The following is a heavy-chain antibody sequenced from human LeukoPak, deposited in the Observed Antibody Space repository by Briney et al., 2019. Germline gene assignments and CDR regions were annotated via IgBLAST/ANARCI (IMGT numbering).Heavy chain of an antibody. CDR3: AKDLSLRSNDWYPGFDY. Sequence: GGSLRLSCATSGFYFDDYAMHWVRQAPGRGLEWVSGINFNSLNIVYADSVKGRFTISRDNAKNSLYLQMNSLRAEDTAVYYCAKDLSLRSNDWYPGFDYWGQGTLVSVSS. V-gene: IGHV3-9*01. CDR1: GFYFDDYA. J-gene: IGHJ4*02. D-gene: IGHD6-19*01. CDR2: INFNSLNI.